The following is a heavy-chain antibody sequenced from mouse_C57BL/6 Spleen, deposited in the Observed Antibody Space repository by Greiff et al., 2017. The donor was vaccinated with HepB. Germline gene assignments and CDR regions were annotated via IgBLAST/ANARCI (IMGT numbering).Heavy chain of an antibody. D-gene: IGHD2-2*01. CDR3: ARGYYGYVRDWWYFDV. CDR1: GFTFSSYA. CDR2: ISDGGSYT. Sequence: EVQLVESGGGLVKPGGSLKLSCAASGFTFSSYAMSWVRQTPEKRLEWVATISDGGSYTYYPDNVKGRFTISRDNAKNNLYLQMSHLKSEDTAMYYCARGYYGYVRDWWYFDVWGTGTTVTVSS. J-gene: IGHJ1*03. V-gene: IGHV5-4*01.